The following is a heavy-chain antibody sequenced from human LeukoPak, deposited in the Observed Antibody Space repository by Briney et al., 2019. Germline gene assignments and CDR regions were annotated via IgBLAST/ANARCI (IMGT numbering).Heavy chain of an antibody. J-gene: IGHJ4*02. CDR2: IYHSGST. Sequence: SETLSLTCAVSGYSISSGYYWGWIRQPPGKGLEWIGSIYHSGSTYYNPSLKSRVTMSVDTSKYQFSLKLSSVTAADTAVYYCARDQYRRMDYWGQGTLVTVSS. V-gene: IGHV4-38-2*02. D-gene: IGHD2-2*02. CDR3: ARDQYRRMDY. CDR1: GYSISSGYY.